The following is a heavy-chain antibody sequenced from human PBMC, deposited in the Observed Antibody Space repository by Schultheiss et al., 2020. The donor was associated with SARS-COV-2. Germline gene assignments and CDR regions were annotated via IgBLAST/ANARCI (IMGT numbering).Heavy chain of an antibody. CDR3: ARAEDGYNSLDY. V-gene: IGHV4-59*01. CDR2: IYYSGST. D-gene: IGHD5-24*01. Sequence: TLSLTCTVSAGSIGSYYWSWIRQPPGKGLEWIGYIYYSGSTNYNPSLKSRVTISVDTSKNQFPLKLSTVTAADTAVYYCARAEDGYNSLDYWGQGTLVTVSS. CDR1: AGSIGSYY. J-gene: IGHJ4*02.